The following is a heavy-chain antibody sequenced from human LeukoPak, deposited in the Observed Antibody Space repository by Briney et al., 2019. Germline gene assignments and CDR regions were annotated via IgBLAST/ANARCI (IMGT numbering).Heavy chain of an antibody. J-gene: IGHJ4*02. V-gene: IGHV4-61*02. CDR2: IYTSGST. CDR3: ARETSSSLGFIFDY. D-gene: IGHD6-13*01. Sequence: SQTLSLTCTVSGGSISSGSYYWRWLRQPAGKGLEWIGRIYTSGSTNYNPSLKSRVTISVDTSKNQFSLKLSSVTAADTAVYYCARETSSSLGFIFDYWGQGTLVTVSS. CDR1: GGSISSGSYY.